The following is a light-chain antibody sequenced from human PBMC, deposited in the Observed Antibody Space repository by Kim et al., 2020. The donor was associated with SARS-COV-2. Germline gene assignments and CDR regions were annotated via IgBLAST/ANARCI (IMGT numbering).Light chain of an antibody. CDR2: GAS. V-gene: IGKV3D-7*01. Sequence: EIVMTQSPATLSLSPGERATLSCRASESISSKYLAWYQQKPGQSPRLLIYGASTRAAGIPARFSGSGSGTDFTLTISSLQPEDFAVYYCQQDYNCPLAFGWGTKLV. CDR1: ESISSKY. CDR3: QQDYNCPLA. J-gene: IGKJ4*01.